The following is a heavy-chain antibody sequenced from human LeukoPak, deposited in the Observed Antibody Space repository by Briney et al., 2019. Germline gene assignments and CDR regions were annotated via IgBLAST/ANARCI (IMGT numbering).Heavy chain of an antibody. CDR2: LYSGGDA. CDR1: GFTVSSNY. Sequence: PGGSLRLSCAASGFTVSSNYMVWVRQAPGKGLEWVSLLYSGGDAFYADSVKGRFTISRHNSRNTLYLQMISLRAEDTAVYYCARGIEVAAGYFDFWGQGTWSPSPQ. J-gene: IGHJ4*02. CDR3: ARGIEVAAGYFDF. V-gene: IGHV3-53*04. D-gene: IGHD6-19*01.